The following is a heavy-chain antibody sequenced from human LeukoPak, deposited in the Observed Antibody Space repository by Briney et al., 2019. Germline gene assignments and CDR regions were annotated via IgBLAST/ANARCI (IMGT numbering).Heavy chain of an antibody. CDR2: ISGSGDSR. CDR1: GFTFSDHA. V-gene: IGHV3-23*01. Sequence: PGGSLRLSCAASGFTFSDHAMSWVRQAPGKELEWVSAISGSGDSRYHADSVQGRFTISRSNSKNTLYLQMSSLRVEDTAVYYCAKKAAWGQGTLVTVSS. J-gene: IGHJ4*02. D-gene: IGHD6-13*01. CDR3: AKKAA.